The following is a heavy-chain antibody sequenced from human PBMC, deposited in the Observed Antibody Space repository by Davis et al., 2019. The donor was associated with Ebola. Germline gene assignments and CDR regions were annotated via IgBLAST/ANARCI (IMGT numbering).Heavy chain of an antibody. D-gene: IGHD5-24*01. CDR2: TYYSGST. CDR1: GGSLSSYY. V-gene: IGHV4-59*01. J-gene: IGHJ6*02. CDR3: ARGKWRWQDVVYFFYYGMDV. Sequence: SETLSLTCVVSGGSLSSYYWSWVRLPPGKGLEWIGYTYYSGSTNYNPSLGGRVTMSVDTSKNQFSLRLSPVTAADTAIYYCARGKWRWQDVVYFFYYGMDVWGQGTTVTVSS.